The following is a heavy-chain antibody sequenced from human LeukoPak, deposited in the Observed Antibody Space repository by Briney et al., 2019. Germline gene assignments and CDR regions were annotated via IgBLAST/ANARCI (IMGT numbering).Heavy chain of an antibody. J-gene: IGHJ5*02. Sequence: GGSLRPSCAASGFTFNTYSINWVRQAPGKGLEWVSSISSSSSYIYYADSVKGRFTISRDNAKNSLYLQMNSLRAEDTAVYYCARATQYCSGGSCYDTWFDPWGQGTLVTVSS. CDR1: GFTFNTYS. D-gene: IGHD2-15*01. CDR2: ISSSSSYI. V-gene: IGHV3-21*01. CDR3: ARATQYCSGGSCYDTWFDP.